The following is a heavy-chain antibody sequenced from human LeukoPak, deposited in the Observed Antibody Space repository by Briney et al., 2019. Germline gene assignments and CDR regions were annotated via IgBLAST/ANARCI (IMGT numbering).Heavy chain of an antibody. CDR3: ARGAYGSGSRYFDY. CDR2: IYTNGST. V-gene: IGHV4-61*02. D-gene: IGHD3-10*01. Sequence: SQTLSLTCAVSGGSISSGNYYWSWIRQPAGKGLEWIGRIYTNGSTYCNPSLKIRVTISVDTSKNQFSLNLNSVTAADTAVYYCARGAYGSGSRYFDYWGQGTLVTVSS. J-gene: IGHJ4*02. CDR1: GGSISSGNYY.